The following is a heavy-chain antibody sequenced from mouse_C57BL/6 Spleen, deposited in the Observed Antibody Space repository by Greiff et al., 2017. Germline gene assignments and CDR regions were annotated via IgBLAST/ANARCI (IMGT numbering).Heavy chain of an antibody. CDR1: GYTFTSYG. CDR3: ARGGTAVERTFDV. CDR2: IHPRSGNT. J-gene: IGHJ1*03. Sequence: VQLQQSGAELARPGASVKLSCKASGYTFTSYGISWVKQRTGQGLEWIGEIHPRSGNTYYNEKFKGKATLTADKSSSTAYMELRSLTSEDSAVYFCARGGTAVERTFDVWGTGTTVTVSS. V-gene: IGHV1-81*01. D-gene: IGHD6-1*01.